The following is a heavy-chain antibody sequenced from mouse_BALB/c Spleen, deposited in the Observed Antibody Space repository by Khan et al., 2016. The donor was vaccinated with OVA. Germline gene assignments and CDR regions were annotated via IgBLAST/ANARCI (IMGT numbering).Heavy chain of an antibody. CDR3: ASGGAAFYRGARGAIDY. CDR2: INTHSGVP. J-gene: IGHJ4*01. D-gene: IGHD2-12*01. V-gene: IGHV9-4*02. Sequence: QIQLVQSGPELKKPGETVRISCKASGYTFTTAGMQWVQKMPGKGLKWIGWINTHSGVPKYAEDFKGRFVFTLETSSSTAYIQITNLKYEDTATYCCASGGAAFYRGARGAIDYWGQGTSVTGSA. CDR1: GYTFTTAG.